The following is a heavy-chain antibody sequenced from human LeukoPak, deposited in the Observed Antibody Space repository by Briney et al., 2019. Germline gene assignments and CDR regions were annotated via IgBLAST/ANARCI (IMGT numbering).Heavy chain of an antibody. V-gene: IGHV3-30*14. CDR1: GFTFSSYA. J-gene: IGHJ4*02. CDR2: ISYDGSNK. D-gene: IGHD3-10*01. Sequence: SGGSLRLSCEASGFTFSSYAMHWVRQAPGKGLEWVAVISYDGSNKYYADAVKGRFTISRDNSKNTLYLQMNSLRAEDTAVYYCARDVYGSGSYWGQGTLVTVSS. CDR3: ARDVYGSGSY.